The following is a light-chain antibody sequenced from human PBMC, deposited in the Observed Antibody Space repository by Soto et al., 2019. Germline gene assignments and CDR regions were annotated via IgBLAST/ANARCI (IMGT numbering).Light chain of an antibody. CDR2: DVS. CDR3: SSYTSSSTVV. V-gene: IGLV2-14*03. Sequence: QSALTQPASVYGSPGQSITISCSGTSSDVGGYNYVSWYKQHSGKAPKLMIYDVSYRPSGVSNRFSGFKSGNTASLTISGLQAEDEADYYCSSYTSSSTVVFGGGTKVTVL. J-gene: IGLJ2*01. CDR1: SSDVGGYNY.